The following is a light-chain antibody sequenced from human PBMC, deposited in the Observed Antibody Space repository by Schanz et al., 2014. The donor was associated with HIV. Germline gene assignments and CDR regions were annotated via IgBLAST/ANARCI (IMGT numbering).Light chain of an antibody. Sequence: QSVLTQPASVSGSPGQSVTISCTGTSADVGAYNYVSWYQQRPGRAPKLMISDVSSRPSGVSSRFSGSKSGNTASLTISGLLAEDEGDYYCSSLAADNTLVFGGGTKLTVL. CDR3: SSLAADNTLV. CDR2: DVS. CDR1: SADVGAYNY. J-gene: IGLJ2*01. V-gene: IGLV2-14*03.